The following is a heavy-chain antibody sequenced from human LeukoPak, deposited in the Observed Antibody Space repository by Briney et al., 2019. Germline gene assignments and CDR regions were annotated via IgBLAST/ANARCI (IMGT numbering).Heavy chain of an antibody. D-gene: IGHD5-12*01. Sequence: GTLRLSCAASGFTFSSYGMSWVRQAPGKGLEWVSAISGSGGSTYYADSVKGRFTISRDNSKNTLYLQMNSLRAEDTAVYYCAKVGATVPHNWFDPWGQGTLVTVSS. CDR3: AKVGATVPHNWFDP. CDR2: ISGSGGST. J-gene: IGHJ5*02. V-gene: IGHV3-23*01. CDR1: GFTFSSYG.